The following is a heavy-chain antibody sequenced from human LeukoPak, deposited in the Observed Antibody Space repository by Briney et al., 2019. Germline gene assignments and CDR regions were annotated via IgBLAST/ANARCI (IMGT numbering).Heavy chain of an antibody. CDR1: GYTFTSYY. V-gene: IGHV1-2*04. J-gene: IGHJ4*02. CDR2: INPNSGGT. D-gene: IGHD3-22*01. CDR3: ARGEYYYDSSGYYYPDY. Sequence: ASVKVSCKASGYTFTSYYMHWVRQAPGQGLEWMGWINPNSGGTNYAQKFQGWVTMTRDTSISTAYMELSRLRSDDTAVYYCARGEYYYDSSGYYYPDYWGQGTLITVSS.